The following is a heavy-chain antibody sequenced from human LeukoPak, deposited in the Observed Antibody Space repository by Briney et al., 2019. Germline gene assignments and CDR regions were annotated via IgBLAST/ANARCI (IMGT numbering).Heavy chain of an antibody. V-gene: IGHV3-23*01. CDR2: ISGSGETT. J-gene: IGHJ4*02. Sequence: GGSLILSCAASGFTFSSHAMSWVRQAPGKGLEWVSAISGSGETTYYGDSVKGRFTISSDNSKNTLYLHMNSLRAEDTAVYYCAKGLWFGELQFALDYWGQGTLVTVSS. CDR1: GFTFSSHA. D-gene: IGHD3-10*01. CDR3: AKGLWFGELQFALDY.